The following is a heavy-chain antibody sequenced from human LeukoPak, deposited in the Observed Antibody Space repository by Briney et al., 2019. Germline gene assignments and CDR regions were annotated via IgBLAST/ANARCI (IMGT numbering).Heavy chain of an antibody. CDR3: AKDFQRLEYGVGDYYMDV. CDR1: GFTFSSYA. Sequence: PGGSLRLSCAASGFTFSSYAMSWVRQAPGKGLEWVAFIRYDGSNKYYADSVKGRFTISRDNSKNTLYLQMNSLRAEDTAVYYCAKDFQRLEYGVGDYYMDVWGKGTTVTVSS. V-gene: IGHV3-30*02. CDR2: IRYDGSNK. J-gene: IGHJ6*03. D-gene: IGHD6-25*01.